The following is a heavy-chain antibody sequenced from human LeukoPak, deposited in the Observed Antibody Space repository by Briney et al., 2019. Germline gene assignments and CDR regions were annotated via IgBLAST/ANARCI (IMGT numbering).Heavy chain of an antibody. CDR2: INHSGST. CDR1: GGSFSGYY. Sequence: SETLSLTCAVYGGSFSGYYWSWIRQPPGKGLEWIGEINHSGSTNYNPSLKSRVTISVDTSKNQFSLKLSSVAAADTAVYYCARRGSRRPFDYWGQGTLVTVSS. D-gene: IGHD1-14*01. CDR3: ARRGSRRPFDY. J-gene: IGHJ4*02. V-gene: IGHV4-34*01.